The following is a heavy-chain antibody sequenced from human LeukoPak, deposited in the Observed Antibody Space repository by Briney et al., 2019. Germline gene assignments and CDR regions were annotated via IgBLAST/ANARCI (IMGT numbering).Heavy chain of an antibody. CDR3: ARHNLLPPLLKLLRKPGWFDP. D-gene: IGHD3-22*01. Sequence: SETLSLTCTVSGGSISSSSWSWIRQPPGKRLEWIGYIYYNGGTNYNPSLKSRVTISVDTSKDQFSLKLSSVTAADTAVYYCARHNLLPPLLKLLRKPGWFDPWGQGTLVTVSS. CDR2: IYYNGGT. J-gene: IGHJ5*02. V-gene: IGHV4-59*08. CDR1: GGSISSSS.